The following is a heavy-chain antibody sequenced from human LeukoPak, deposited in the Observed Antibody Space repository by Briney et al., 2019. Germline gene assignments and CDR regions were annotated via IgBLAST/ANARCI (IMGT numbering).Heavy chain of an antibody. D-gene: IGHD3-3*01. CDR2: ISGDGRTT. CDR1: GFSFSSYW. J-gene: IGHJ4*02. Sequence: GGSLRLSCVASGFSFSSYWMHWVRQAPGKGLMWVSRISGDGRTTNYADSVKGRFTISKDDAENTVYLQMNSLRDEDTAVYYCAKDQDFRGQGTLVPVSS. CDR3: AKDQDF. V-gene: IGHV3-74*01.